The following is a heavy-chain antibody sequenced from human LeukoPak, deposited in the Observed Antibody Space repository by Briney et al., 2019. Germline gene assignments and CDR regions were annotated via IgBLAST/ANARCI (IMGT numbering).Heavy chain of an antibody. CDR1: GYTFTAYY. CDR3: ARDLRGYSSGWSREDFFGY. Sequence: ASVKVSCKASGYTFTAYYIHWVRQAPGQGLEWMGWVNPNSGGTNYAQKFQGRVSMARDTSISTAYMELSRLKSDDTAVYFCARDLRGYSSGWSREDFFGYWGQGTLVTVSS. J-gene: IGHJ4*02. D-gene: IGHD6-19*01. CDR2: VNPNSGGT. V-gene: IGHV1-2*02.